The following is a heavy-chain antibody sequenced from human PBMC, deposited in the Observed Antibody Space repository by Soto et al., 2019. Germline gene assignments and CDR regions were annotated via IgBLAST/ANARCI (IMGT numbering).Heavy chain of an antibody. CDR1: GGSVSSTSYY. CDR2: IYNSGST. J-gene: IGHJ5*02. CDR3: ARVPRPGIAAAGISRGNWFDP. Sequence: PSETLSLTCTVSGGSVSSTSYYWSWIRQPPGKGLEWIGYIYNSGSTNYKPSLKSRVTISVDTSKNQFSLKLSSVTAADTAVYYCARVPRPGIAAAGISRGNWFDPWGQGTLVTVSS. V-gene: IGHV4-61*01. D-gene: IGHD6-13*01.